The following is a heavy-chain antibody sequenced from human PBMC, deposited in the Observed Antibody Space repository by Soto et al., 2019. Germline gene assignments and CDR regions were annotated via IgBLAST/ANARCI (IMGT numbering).Heavy chain of an antibody. Sequence: GGSLRLSCAASGFTFSSYWMHWVRQAPGKGLVWVSRINSDGSSTSYADSVKGRFTISRDNAKNTLYLQMNSLRAEDTAVYYCAREYGSRPLDYWGQGTLVTVSS. D-gene: IGHD6-19*01. V-gene: IGHV3-74*01. CDR3: AREYGSRPLDY. J-gene: IGHJ4*02. CDR1: GFTFSSYW. CDR2: INSDGSST.